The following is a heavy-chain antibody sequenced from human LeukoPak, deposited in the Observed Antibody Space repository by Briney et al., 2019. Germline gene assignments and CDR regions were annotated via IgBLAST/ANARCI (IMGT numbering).Heavy chain of an antibody. CDR3: ARAVSKSWFDP. CDR1: GGSFSGYY. V-gene: IGHV4-34*01. CDR2: INHSGST. D-gene: IGHD2-2*01. Sequence: SETLSLTCAVYGGSFSGYYWSWIRQPPGKGLEWIGEINHSGSTNYNPSLKSRVTISVDTSKNQFSLKLSSVTAADTAVYYCARAVSKSWFDPWGQGTLVTVSS. J-gene: IGHJ5*02.